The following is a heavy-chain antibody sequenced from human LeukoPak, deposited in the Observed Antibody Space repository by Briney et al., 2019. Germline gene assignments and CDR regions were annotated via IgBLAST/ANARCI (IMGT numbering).Heavy chain of an antibody. CDR3: AKELRGYSYVSDY. CDR2: ISGSGGST. J-gene: IGHJ4*02. D-gene: IGHD5-18*01. Sequence: GGSLRLSCAASGFTFSSYAMSWVRQAPGKGLERVSAISGSGGSTYYADSVKGRFTISRDNSKNTPYLQMNSLRAEDTAVYYCAKELRGYSYVSDYWGQGTLVTVSS. V-gene: IGHV3-23*01. CDR1: GFTFSSYA.